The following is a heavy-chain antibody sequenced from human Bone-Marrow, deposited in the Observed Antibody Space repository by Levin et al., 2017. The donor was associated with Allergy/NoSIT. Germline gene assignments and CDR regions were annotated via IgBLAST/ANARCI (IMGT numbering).Heavy chain of an antibody. CDR3: AKYRTASGSYHDAFDA. V-gene: IGHV3-23*01. J-gene: IGHJ3*01. CDR2: LTHSGANT. D-gene: IGHD3-16*02. CDR1: GFSFGNYA. Sequence: GGSLRLSCVASGFSFGNYAMAWVRQAPGKGLEWVAVLTHSGANTYYADSVKGRFIISRDNSQNTLFLQMNRLRVEDRAVYYCAKYRTASGSYHDAFDAWGRGTMVTVSS.